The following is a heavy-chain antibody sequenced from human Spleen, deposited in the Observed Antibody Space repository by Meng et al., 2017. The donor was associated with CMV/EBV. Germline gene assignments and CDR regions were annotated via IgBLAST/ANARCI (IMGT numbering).Heavy chain of an antibody. J-gene: IGHJ6*02. D-gene: IGHD3-10*01. CDR2: ISAYNGNT. CDR3: ARVKLNYYGSGVGYYGMDV. CDR1: GYTFTSYG. Sequence: ASVKVSCKASGYTFTSYGISWVRQAPGQGLEWMGWISAYNGNTNYAQKLQGRVTMTTDTSTSTAYMELRSLRSDDTAVYYCARVKLNYYGSGVGYYGMDVWGQETTVTVSS. V-gene: IGHV1-18*01.